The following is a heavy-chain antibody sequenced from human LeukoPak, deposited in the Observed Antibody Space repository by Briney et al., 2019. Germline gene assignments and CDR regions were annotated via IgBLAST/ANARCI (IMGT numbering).Heavy chain of an antibody. D-gene: IGHD2-2*01. CDR3: AGTAFSTSWEDY. V-gene: IGHV4-59*08. Sequence: SETLSLTCTVSGGSICSYYWSWIRQPPGKGLEWIGYIDYTGSTNYNPSVKSRVTISVDTSKNQFSLKLTSVTAADTAVYYCAGTAFSTSWEDYWGQGTLVTVSS. J-gene: IGHJ4*02. CDR2: IDYTGST. CDR1: GGSICSYY.